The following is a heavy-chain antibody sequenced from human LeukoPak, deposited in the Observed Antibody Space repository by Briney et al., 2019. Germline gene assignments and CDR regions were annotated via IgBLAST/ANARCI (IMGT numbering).Heavy chain of an antibody. CDR3: ARAYSSAWYWNWFDP. V-gene: IGHV4-38-2*02. CDR1: GYSISSGYY. Sequence: SETLSLTCTVSGYSISSGYYWGWIRQPPGKGLEWIGNIYHSGSTYYNPSLKGRGTISIDTSKNQFSLKLSSVTAADTAVYYCARAYSSAWYWNWFDPWGQGTLVTVSS. D-gene: IGHD6-19*01. J-gene: IGHJ5*02. CDR2: IYHSGST.